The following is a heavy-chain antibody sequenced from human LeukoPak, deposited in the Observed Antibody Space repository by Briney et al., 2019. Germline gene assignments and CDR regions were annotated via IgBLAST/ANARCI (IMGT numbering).Heavy chain of an antibody. V-gene: IGHV3-23*01. CDR3: ARDRII. Sequence: PGGSLRLSCVVSGFTFSSYAMGWVRQAPGKGLEWVSAIVASGGSTNYADSVKGRFTISRDNSKNTLYLQMNSLRAEDTAVYYCARDRIIGGQGTLVTVSS. CDR1: GFTFSSYA. D-gene: IGHD3-3*02. CDR2: IVASGGST. J-gene: IGHJ4*02.